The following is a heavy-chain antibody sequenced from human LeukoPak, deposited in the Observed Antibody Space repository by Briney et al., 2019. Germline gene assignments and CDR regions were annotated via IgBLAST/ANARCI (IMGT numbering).Heavy chain of an antibody. CDR2: IYTSGST. D-gene: IGHD3-3*01. J-gene: IGHJ5*02. CDR3: ARGSYSDFWSGYYHWFDP. V-gene: IGHV4-4*07. CDR1: GGSISSYY. Sequence: ETLSLTCTVSGGSISSYYWSWIRQPAGKGLEWIGRIYTSGSTNYNPSLKSRVTISVDTSKNQFSLKLSSVTAADTAIYYCARGSYSDFWSGYYHWFDPWGQGTLVTVSS.